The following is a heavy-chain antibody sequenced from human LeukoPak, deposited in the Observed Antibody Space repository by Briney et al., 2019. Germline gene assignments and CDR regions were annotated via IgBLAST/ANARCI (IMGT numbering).Heavy chain of an antibody. CDR3: ARWRKKDIVVVVAARKSTTYDAFDI. CDR1: GGSISSSSYY. D-gene: IGHD2-15*01. Sequence: TSETLSLTCTVSGGSISSSSYYWGWIRQPPGKGLEWIGSIYYSGSTNYNPSLKSRVTISVDTSKNQFSLKLSSVTAADTAVYYCARWRKKDIVVVVAARKSTTYDAFDIWGQGTMVTVSS. CDR2: IYYSGST. V-gene: IGHV4-39*07. J-gene: IGHJ3*02.